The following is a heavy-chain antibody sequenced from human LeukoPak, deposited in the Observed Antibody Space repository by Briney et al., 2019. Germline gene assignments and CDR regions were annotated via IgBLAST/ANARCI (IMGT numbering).Heavy chain of an antibody. Sequence: GGSLRLSCAASGFTFSNYWVHWVRQAPGKGLEWVAVISYDGSNKYYADSVKGRYTISRDNSKNTLYLQMNSLRAEDTAVYYCAKDLDNGWGQGTLVTVFS. V-gene: IGHV3-30*18. J-gene: IGHJ4*02. CDR2: ISYDGSNK. CDR1: GFTFSNYW. D-gene: IGHD2-2*03. CDR3: AKDLDNG.